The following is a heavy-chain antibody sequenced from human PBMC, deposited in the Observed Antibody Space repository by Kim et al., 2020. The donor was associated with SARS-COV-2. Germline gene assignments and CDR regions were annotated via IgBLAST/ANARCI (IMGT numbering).Heavy chain of an antibody. CDR1: GDSISSGNYY. CDR3: AREMTGITVAGLFDP. D-gene: IGHD6-19*01. J-gene: IGHJ5*02. V-gene: IGHV4-61*02. CDR2: IYTSGST. Sequence: SETLSLTCTVSGDSISSGNYYWSWIRQPAGKGLEWIGRIYTSGSTNYNPSLKSRVTISIDTSKNQFSLKLSSVTAADTAVYYCAREMTGITVAGLFDPWGQGTLVTVSS.